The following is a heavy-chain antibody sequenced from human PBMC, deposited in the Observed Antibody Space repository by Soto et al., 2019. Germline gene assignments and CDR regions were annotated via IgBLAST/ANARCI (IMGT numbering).Heavy chain of an antibody. Sequence: GGSLRLSCAASGFTFSRHGMHWFRQAPGKGLEWVTVIWYDGSTKYYADSVKGRFTISRDNSKNTLYLQMNSLRAEDTAVYYCVRDKSSELYYFDYWGQGTLVTVSS. CDR2: IWYDGSTK. CDR1: GFTFSRHG. V-gene: IGHV3-33*01. D-gene: IGHD6-25*01. J-gene: IGHJ4*02. CDR3: VRDKSSELYYFDY.